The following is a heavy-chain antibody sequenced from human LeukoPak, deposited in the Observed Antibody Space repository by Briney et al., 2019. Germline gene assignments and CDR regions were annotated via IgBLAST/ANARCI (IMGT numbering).Heavy chain of an antibody. V-gene: IGHV3-15*01. CDR3: ATDPGEWEPI. CDR2: IKSKTDGGTS. J-gene: IGHJ3*02. CDR1: GLNLNNAW. D-gene: IGHD1-26*01. Sequence: GGSLRLSCATSGLNLNNAWMRWFRQAPGKGLEWVGRIKSKTDGGTSDYAAPVQGRFTISRDDSKNTLYLQMNSLKIEDTAVYYCATDPGEWEPIWGQGTMVTVSS.